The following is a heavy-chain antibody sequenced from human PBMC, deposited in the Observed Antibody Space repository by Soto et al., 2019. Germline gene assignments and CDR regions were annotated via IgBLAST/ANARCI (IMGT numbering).Heavy chain of an antibody. CDR2: IKSKTDGGTT. D-gene: IGHD5-12*01. V-gene: IGHV3-15*01. Sequence: GSLRLSCAASGFTFSNAWMSWVRQAPGKGLEWVGRIKSKTDGGTTDYYAPVKGRYTISRDDSKNTLYMQLNSLKTEDTAVYYCTRGYSYMAGRDYWGQGTLVTVSS. CDR1: GFTFSNAW. CDR3: TRGYSYMAGRDY. J-gene: IGHJ4*02.